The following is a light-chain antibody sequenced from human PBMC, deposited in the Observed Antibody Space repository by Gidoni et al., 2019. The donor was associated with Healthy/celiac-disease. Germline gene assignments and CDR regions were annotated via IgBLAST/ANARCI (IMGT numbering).Light chain of an antibody. CDR3: QQYYSTPYT. CDR1: QGISNS. Sequence: DIQMTQSPSSLSAFVEDRVTITCRASQGISNSLAWYQQKPGKAPKLLLYAASRLESGVPSRFSGSGSVTDYTLTISSLQPEDFTTYYCQQYYSTPYTFXQXTKLEIK. J-gene: IGKJ2*01. CDR2: AAS. V-gene: IGKV1-NL1*01.